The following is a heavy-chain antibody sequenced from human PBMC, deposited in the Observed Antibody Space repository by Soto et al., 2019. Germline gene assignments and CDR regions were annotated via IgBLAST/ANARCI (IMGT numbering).Heavy chain of an antibody. Sequence: GGSLRVSWAASGFTFSSYSMNRVRQAPGKGLEWVSYISSSSSTIYYADSVKGRFTISRDNAKNSLYLQMNSLRAEDTAVYYCARGDYYGSGSYYNDQYYYYYMDVWGKGTTVTSP. CDR3: ARGDYYGSGSYYNDQYYYYYMDV. D-gene: IGHD3-10*01. J-gene: IGHJ6*03. V-gene: IGHV3-48*01. CDR1: GFTFSSYS. CDR2: ISSSSSTI.